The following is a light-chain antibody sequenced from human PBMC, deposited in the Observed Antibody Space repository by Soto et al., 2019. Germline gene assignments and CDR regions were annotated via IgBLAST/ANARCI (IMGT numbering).Light chain of an antibody. CDR2: GAS. CDR3: QQYGSSGLT. J-gene: IGKJ4*01. Sequence: EIVLTQSPGTLSLSPGERATLSCRASQSVSSSYLAWYQQKPGQAPRLLIYGASSRATGIPDRLSGSGSGTDFTLTISRMEPEDSAVYYCQQYGSSGLTFGGGTKVEIK. V-gene: IGKV3-20*01. CDR1: QSVSSSY.